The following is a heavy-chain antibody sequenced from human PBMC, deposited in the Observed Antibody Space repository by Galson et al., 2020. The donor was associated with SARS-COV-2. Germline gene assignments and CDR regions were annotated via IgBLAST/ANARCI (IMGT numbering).Heavy chain of an antibody. CDR3: ARTRPEYNWNDAM. J-gene: IGHJ3*01. V-gene: IGHV3-11*01. Sequence: GESLKISCAASGFRLSDYYMSWIRQVPGKGLEWVSYISSSGCNIYYADSVKGRFTISRDNARGSLFLQMNSLRADDTAVYYCARTRPEYNWNDAMWGQGTMVTVSS. CDR2: ISSSGCNI. D-gene: IGHD1-20*01. CDR1: GFRLSDYY.